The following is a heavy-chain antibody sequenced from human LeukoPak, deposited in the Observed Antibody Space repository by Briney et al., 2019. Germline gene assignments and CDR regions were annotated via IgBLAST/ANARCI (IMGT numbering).Heavy chain of an antibody. Sequence: PGTSLRLSCAASGFNFGVYGMHWVRQAPGKGLEWVGVIGHDGKYLKYVDSVRGRFTMSRDNSRNTLDLQMNGLRLEDTALYYCARDLGVGRYFDYCGQGTLVTVSS. CDR3: ARDLGVGRYFDY. CDR2: IGHDGKYL. D-gene: IGHD3-10*01. J-gene: IGHJ4*02. CDR1: GFNFGVYG. V-gene: IGHV3-33*01.